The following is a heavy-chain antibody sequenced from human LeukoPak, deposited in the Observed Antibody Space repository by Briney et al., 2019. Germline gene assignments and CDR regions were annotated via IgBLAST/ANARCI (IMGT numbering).Heavy chain of an antibody. CDR1: GFDFSDHY. D-gene: IGHD3-3*01. J-gene: IGHJ4*02. V-gene: IGHV3-11*01. CDR2: ISASGSNM. CDR3: ARGYLYYDFWTGYPYFDF. Sequence: GGSLRLSCIASGFDFSDHYMTWVRQAPGKGLEWLADISASGSNMYYADSVEGRFTISGDNANNSMYLQMNSLRAEDTAVYYCARGYLYYDFWTGYPYFDFWGQGTQVVVSS.